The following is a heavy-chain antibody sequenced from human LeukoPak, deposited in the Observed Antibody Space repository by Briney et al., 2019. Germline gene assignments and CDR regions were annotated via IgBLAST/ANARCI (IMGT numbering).Heavy chain of an antibody. CDR1: GYTFTGDY. CDR2: INPNSGGT. CDR3: ARAEYYYGSGSSDY. D-gene: IGHD3-10*01. J-gene: IGHJ4*02. Sequence: ASVKVSCKASGYTFTGDYMHWVRQAPGQRLEWMGRINPNSGGTNYAQKFQGRVTMTRDTSISTAYMELSRLRSDDTAVYYCARAEYYYGSGSSDYWGQGTLVTVSS. V-gene: IGHV1-2*06.